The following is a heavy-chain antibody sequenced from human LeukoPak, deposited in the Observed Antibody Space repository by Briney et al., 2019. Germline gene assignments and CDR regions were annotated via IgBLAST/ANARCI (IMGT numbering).Heavy chain of an antibody. D-gene: IGHD2-15*01. CDR1: GFTFSSYA. J-gene: IGHJ4*02. CDR3: AKDECSGGSCYSSDGLRERIHFDY. CDR2: ISGSGGST. V-gene: IGHV3-23*01. Sequence: PGGSLRLSCAASGFTFSSYAMSWVRQAPGKGLEWVSAISGSGGSTYYADSVKGRFTISRDNSKNTLYLQMNSLRAEDTAVYYCAKDECSGGSCYSSDGLRERIHFDYWGQGTLVTVSS.